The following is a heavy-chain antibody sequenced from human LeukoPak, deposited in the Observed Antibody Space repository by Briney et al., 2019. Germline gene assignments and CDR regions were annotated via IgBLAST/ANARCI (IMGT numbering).Heavy chain of an antibody. D-gene: IGHD4-17*01. Sequence: GGSLRLSCAASGFTFGSYNMNWVRQAPGKGLEWVSSISSSSSYIYYADSVKGRFTISRDNAKNSLYLQMNSLRAEDTAVYYCARDLDFYGDYLNYYGMDVWGQGTTVTVSS. CDR1: GFTFGSYN. CDR3: ARDLDFYGDYLNYYGMDV. CDR2: ISSSSSYI. V-gene: IGHV3-21*04. J-gene: IGHJ6*02.